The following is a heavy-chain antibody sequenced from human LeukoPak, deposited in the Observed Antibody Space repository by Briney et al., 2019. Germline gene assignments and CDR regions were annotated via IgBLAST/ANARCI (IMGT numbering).Heavy chain of an antibody. Sequence: SETLSLTCTVSGGSIISAGGSNYWAWIRQPPEKGLEWIGSISSGGNTYYNPSLKSRVTIVVDTSKNHLYLTVSSVTAADTAVYYCARSLLRFLDRPFDYWGQGTLVTVSS. CDR3: ARSLLRFLDRPFDY. CDR1: GGSIISAGGSNY. CDR2: ISSGGNT. J-gene: IGHJ4*02. V-gene: IGHV4-39*02. D-gene: IGHD3-3*01.